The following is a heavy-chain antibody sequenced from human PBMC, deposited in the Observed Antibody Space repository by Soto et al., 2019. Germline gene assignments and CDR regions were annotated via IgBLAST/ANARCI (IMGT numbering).Heavy chain of an antibody. Sequence: PSETLSLTCTVSGGSISSFYWSWIRQPPGKGLEWIGYIYYSGSTNYNPSLKSRVTISVDTSKNQFSLKLSSVTAADTAVYCCARVLSYDYVWGSYRFNWFDPWGQGTLVTVSS. J-gene: IGHJ5*02. D-gene: IGHD3-16*02. CDR2: IYYSGST. CDR1: GGSISSFY. V-gene: IGHV4-59*01. CDR3: ARVLSYDYVWGSYRFNWFDP.